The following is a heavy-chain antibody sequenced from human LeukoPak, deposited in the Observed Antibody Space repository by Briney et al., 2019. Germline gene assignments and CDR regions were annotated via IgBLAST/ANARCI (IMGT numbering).Heavy chain of an antibody. CDR1: GFTFSSYD. Sequence: GGSLRLSCAASGFTFSSYDMNRVRQAPGKGLEWVSSISSSSIYIYYADSVKGRFTISRDNAKNSLYLQMNSLRAEDTAVYYCAREVGYSGYDSDYWGQGTLVTVSS. CDR2: ISSSSIYI. J-gene: IGHJ4*02. D-gene: IGHD5-12*01. CDR3: AREVGYSGYDSDY. V-gene: IGHV3-21*01.